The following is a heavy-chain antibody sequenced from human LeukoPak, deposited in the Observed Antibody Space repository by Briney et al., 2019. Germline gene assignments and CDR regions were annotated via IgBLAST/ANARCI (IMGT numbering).Heavy chain of an antibody. Sequence: PGGSLRLSCAASGFTVSSNYMSWVRQAPGKGLEWVSVIYSGGSTYYADSVKGRFTISRDNSKNTLYLQMNSLRAEDTAVYYCARDPPSLPWELAAFDIWGQGTMVTISS. D-gene: IGHD1-26*01. J-gene: IGHJ3*02. CDR1: GFTVSSNY. V-gene: IGHV3-53*01. CDR3: ARDPPSLPWELAAFDI. CDR2: IYSGGST.